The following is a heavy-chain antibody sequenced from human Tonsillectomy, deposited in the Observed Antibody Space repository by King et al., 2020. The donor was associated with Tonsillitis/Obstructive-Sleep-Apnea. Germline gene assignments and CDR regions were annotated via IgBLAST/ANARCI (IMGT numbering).Heavy chain of an antibody. J-gene: IGHJ4*02. V-gene: IGHV4-39*01. D-gene: IGHD1-7*01. CDR1: GGSISSSSYY. CDR3: ARGGPGTNFDY. CDR2: IYYSGST. Sequence: LQLQESGPGLVKPSETLSLTCTVSGGSISSSSYYWGWIRQPPGTGLEWNGSIYYSGSTYYNPSLKSRVTISVDTSKNQFSLKVSSVTAADTAVYYCARGGPGTNFDYWGQGALVTVSS.